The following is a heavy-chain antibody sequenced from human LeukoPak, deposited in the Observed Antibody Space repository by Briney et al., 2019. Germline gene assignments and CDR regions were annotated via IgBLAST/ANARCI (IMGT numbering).Heavy chain of an antibody. CDR2: IYASGST. CDR1: GGSISSYY. D-gene: IGHD3-9*01. Sequence: SETLSLTCTVSGGSISSYYWSWIRQPAGKGLEWIGRIYASGSTNYNPSLKSRVTMSVDTSKNEFSLKLRSVTVADTAVYYCARDARYFEWFDYWGQGTVVTVSS. V-gene: IGHV4-4*07. J-gene: IGHJ5*01. CDR3: ARDARYFEWFDY.